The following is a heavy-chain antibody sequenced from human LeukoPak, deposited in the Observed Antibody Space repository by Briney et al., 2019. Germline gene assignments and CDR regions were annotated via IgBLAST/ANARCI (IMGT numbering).Heavy chain of an antibody. CDR2: INNDGSTT. Sequence: QPGGSLRLSCAASGFTFSSYWMHWVRHAPGKGLMWVSRINNDGSTTNYANSVKGRFTISRDNTKNTLYLQMNSLRAEDTAVYYCARDGASIDDQYYGLDVWGQGTTVTVSS. D-gene: IGHD1-1*01. CDR1: GFTFSSYW. J-gene: IGHJ6*02. CDR3: ARDGASIDDQYYGLDV. V-gene: IGHV3-74*01.